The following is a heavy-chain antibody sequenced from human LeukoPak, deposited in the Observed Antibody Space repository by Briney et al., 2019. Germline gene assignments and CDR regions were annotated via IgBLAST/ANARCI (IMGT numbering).Heavy chain of an antibody. Sequence: PSRTLSLTCAVSGGSISSGGYSWSWLRQPPGKGLEWIGYIYHSGSTYYNPSLKSRVTISVDTSKNQFSLKLSSVTAADTAVYYCARDWRIAAAGTWHQFDPWGQGTLVTVFS. J-gene: IGHJ5*02. V-gene: IGHV4-30-2*01. CDR2: IYHSGST. D-gene: IGHD6-13*01. CDR1: GGSISSGGYS. CDR3: ARDWRIAAAGTWHQFDP.